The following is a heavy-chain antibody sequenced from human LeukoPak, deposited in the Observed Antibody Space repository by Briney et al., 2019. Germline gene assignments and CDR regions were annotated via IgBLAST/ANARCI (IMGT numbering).Heavy chain of an antibody. D-gene: IGHD5-12*01. CDR2: IKEDGSAT. J-gene: IGHJ4*02. V-gene: IGHV3-7*01. CDR1: IFSTSRNW. Sequence: PGGSLRLSCAGSIFSTSRNWLSWVRQAPGKGLEWVASIKEDGSATNYVGSVKGRFTISRDNAKNSLYLQMNSLRDEDTAVYYCAREAYSGYGPGDYWGQGTLVTVSS. CDR3: AREAYSGYGPGDY.